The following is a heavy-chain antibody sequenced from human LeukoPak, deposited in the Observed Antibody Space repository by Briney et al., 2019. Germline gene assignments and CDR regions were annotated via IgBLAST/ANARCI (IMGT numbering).Heavy chain of an antibody. CDR2: IIPIFGTA. V-gene: IGHV1-69*13. J-gene: IGHJ3*02. Sequence: ASVKVSCKASGGTFSSYAISWVRQAPGQGLEWMGGIIPIFGTANYAQKFQGRVTITADESTSTAYMELSSLRSEDTAVYYCARDLRGHTNAFDIWGQGTMVTVSS. CDR1: GGTFSSYA. D-gene: IGHD3-10*01. CDR3: ARDLRGHTNAFDI.